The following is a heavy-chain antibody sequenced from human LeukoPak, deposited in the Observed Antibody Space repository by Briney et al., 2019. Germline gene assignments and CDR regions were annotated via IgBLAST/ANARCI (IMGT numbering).Heavy chain of an antibody. V-gene: IGHV5-51*01. CDR1: GYSFTSYW. J-gene: IGHJ5*02. D-gene: IGHD2-2*01. CDR3: ARHSGPYCSSTCCRTVVEFDP. Sequence: GESLKISCKGSGYSFTSYWIGWVRQMPGKGLEWMGIIYPGDSDTGYSPSFQGQVTISADKSISTAYLQWSSVKASDTAMYYCARHSGPYCSSTCCRTVVEFDPWGQGTLVTVSS. CDR2: IYPGDSDT.